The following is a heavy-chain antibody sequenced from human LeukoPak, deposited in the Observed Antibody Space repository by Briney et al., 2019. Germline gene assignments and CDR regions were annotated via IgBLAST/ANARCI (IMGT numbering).Heavy chain of an antibody. Sequence: ASVKVSCKASGYTFIVYYIHWVRQAPGQGLEWMGRISPGSGGTNYAQRFQGRVTMTRDTSMNTVYMEVSGLRSDDTAVYYCAREAEDDSIDYWGQGTLVTVSS. CDR2: ISPGSGGT. J-gene: IGHJ4*02. CDR3: AREAEDDSIDY. V-gene: IGHV1-2*02. D-gene: IGHD3-3*01. CDR1: GYTFIVYY.